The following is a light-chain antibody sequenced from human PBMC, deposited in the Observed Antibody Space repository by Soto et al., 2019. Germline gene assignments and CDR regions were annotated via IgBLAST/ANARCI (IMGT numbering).Light chain of an antibody. CDR1: SGHSRYA. CDR3: QTWVTGGV. V-gene: IGLV4-69*01. J-gene: IGLJ3*02. CDR2: VNSDGSY. Sequence: QLVLTQSPSASASLGASVKLTCTLSSGHSRYAIAWHQQQPQRGPRFLMKVNSDGSYSKGDGIPDRFSGSSSGAERFLSISSLQSEDEADYYCQTWVTGGVFGGGTKLTVL.